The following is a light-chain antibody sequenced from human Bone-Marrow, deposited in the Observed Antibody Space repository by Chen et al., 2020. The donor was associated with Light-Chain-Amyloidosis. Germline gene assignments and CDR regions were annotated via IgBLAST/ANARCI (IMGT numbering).Light chain of an antibody. CDR3: QSADSSGTYAVI. J-gene: IGLJ2*01. CDR1: DLPTKY. V-gene: IGLV3-25*03. Sequence: SYELTQPPSVSVSPGQTARITCSGDDLPTKYAYWYQQKPGQAPVLVIHRGTERPSGISARFSGSSSGPTATLTISGVQAEDEADYHCQSADSSGTYAVIFGGGTKLTVL. CDR2: RGT.